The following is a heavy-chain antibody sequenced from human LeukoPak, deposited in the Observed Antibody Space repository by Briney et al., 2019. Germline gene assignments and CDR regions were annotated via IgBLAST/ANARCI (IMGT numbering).Heavy chain of an antibody. CDR3: ARDRLVVAATPLDY. J-gene: IGHJ4*02. Sequence: GGSLRLSCAASGFTFSSYAMHWIRQAPGKGLEWVSYISSSGSTIYYADSVKGRFAISRDSAKNSLYLQMNSLRAEDTAVYYCARDRLVVAATPLDYWGQGTLVTVSS. D-gene: IGHD2-15*01. V-gene: IGHV3-48*04. CDR1: GFTFSSYA. CDR2: ISSSGSTI.